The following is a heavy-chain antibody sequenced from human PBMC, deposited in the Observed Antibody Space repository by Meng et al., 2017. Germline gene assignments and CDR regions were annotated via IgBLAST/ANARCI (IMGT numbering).Heavy chain of an antibody. CDR2: IIPIFGTA. Sequence: VKVSCKASGGTFSSYAISWVRQAPGQGLEWMGGIIPIFGTANYAQKFQGRVTITADESTSTAYMELSSLRSEDTAVYYCACNNDYSTPVYYYYGMDVWGQGTTVTVSS. CDR3: ACNNDYSTPVYYYYGMDV. J-gene: IGHJ6*02. V-gene: IGHV1-69*13. CDR1: GGTFSSYA. D-gene: IGHD4-11*01.